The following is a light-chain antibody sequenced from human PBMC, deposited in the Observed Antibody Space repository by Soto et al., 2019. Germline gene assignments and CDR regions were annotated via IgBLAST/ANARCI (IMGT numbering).Light chain of an antibody. CDR1: GSDIGSYNF. V-gene: IGLV2-14*01. J-gene: IGLJ1*01. CDR3: YSYTSSSPYV. CDR2: EVS. Sequence: QSVLTQPASVSGSPGQSITISCTGTGSDIGSYNFVSWYQHHPGKAPKLMIYEVSNRPSGVSDRFSGSKSDNTASLSISGLQAEDEGDYYCYSYTSSSPYVLGNGTKVTV.